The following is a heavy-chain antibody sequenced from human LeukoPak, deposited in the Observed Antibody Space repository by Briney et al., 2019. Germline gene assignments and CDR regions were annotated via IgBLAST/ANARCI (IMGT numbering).Heavy chain of an antibody. CDR1: GYTFTGYY. CDR2: INPNSGGT. D-gene: IGHD3-22*01. Sequence: ASVKVSCKASGYTFTGYYMHWVRQAPGQGLEWTGWINPNSGGTNYAQRFQGRVTMTRDTSISTAYMELSRLRSDDTAVYYCARGNDSSGYRLDYWGQGTLVTVSS. V-gene: IGHV1-2*02. J-gene: IGHJ4*02. CDR3: ARGNDSSGYRLDY.